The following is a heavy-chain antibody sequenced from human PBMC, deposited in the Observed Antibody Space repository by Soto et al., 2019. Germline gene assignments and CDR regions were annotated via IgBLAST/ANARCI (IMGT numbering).Heavy chain of an antibody. CDR1: GGSISSYY. V-gene: IGHV4-39*07. CDR2: IYYTGST. D-gene: IGHD3-10*01. J-gene: IGHJ3*02. CDR3: VRVWGGSFDI. Sequence: SETLSLTCTVSGGSISSYYWGWFRQPPGKGLEWIGTIYYTGSTYYNPSLKSRVTISVDTSKNQFSLKLSSVTAADTAVYYCVRVWGGSFDIWGQGTMVTGSS.